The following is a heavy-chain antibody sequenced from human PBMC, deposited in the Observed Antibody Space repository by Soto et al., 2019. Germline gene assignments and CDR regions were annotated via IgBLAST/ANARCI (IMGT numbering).Heavy chain of an antibody. Sequence: GGSLRLSCAASGFTFCDYFIHWIRRAPGKGLEWVSCISGNGSSTSYAASVKGRFTISRDNSKNTLYLQMNSLRAEDTAVYYCAKEWVYDSSGWSFDYWGQGTLVTVSS. J-gene: IGHJ4*02. CDR2: ISGNGSST. D-gene: IGHD3-22*01. CDR3: AKEWVYDSSGWSFDY. CDR1: GFTFCDYF. V-gene: IGHV3-11*06.